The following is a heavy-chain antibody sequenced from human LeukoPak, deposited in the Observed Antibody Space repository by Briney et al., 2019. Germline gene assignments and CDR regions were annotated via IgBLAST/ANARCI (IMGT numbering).Heavy chain of an antibody. D-gene: IGHD5-12*01. Sequence: GGSLRLSCAASGFTVSSNYMSWVRQAPGKGLEWVSVIYSGGSTYYADSVKGRFTISRDNSKNTLYLQMSSLRAEGKAVYYCARDHLVATRGNCYYYYYMDVWGKGTTVTVSS. CDR2: IYSGGST. CDR1: GFTVSSNY. V-gene: IGHV3-53*01. CDR3: ARDHLVATRGNCYYYYYMDV. J-gene: IGHJ6*03.